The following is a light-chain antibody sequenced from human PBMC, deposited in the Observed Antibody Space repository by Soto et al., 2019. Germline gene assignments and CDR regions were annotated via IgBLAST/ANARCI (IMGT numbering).Light chain of an antibody. V-gene: IGKV1-9*01. Sequence: DIQLTHSPSFLSASVGDRVTITFRASQGISSYLAWYQQKPGKAPKLLIYAASTLQSGVPSRFSGSGSGTEFTLTISSLQPEDFATYYCQKLNSYPLNCGGGTKGDIK. CDR2: AAS. CDR1: QGISSY. J-gene: IGKJ4*01. CDR3: QKLNSYPLN.